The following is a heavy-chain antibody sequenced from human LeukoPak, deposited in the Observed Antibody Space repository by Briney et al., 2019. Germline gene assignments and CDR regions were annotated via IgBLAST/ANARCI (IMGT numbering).Heavy chain of an antibody. D-gene: IGHD5-18*01. J-gene: IGHJ4*02. CDR3: TRRNRLQPDFDY. CDR2: INPSTGNT. CDR1: GYIFSYYY. Sequence: ASVKVSCKASGYIFSYYYLHWVRQAPGQGLEWMGWINPSTGNTNYLERFQGRIAITRDASINTVYMELSRLRSDDTAVYYCTRRNRLQPDFDYWGQGTLVTVSS. V-gene: IGHV1-2*02.